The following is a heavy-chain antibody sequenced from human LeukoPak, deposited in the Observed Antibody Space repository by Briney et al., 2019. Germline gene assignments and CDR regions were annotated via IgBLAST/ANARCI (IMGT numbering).Heavy chain of an antibody. J-gene: IGHJ3*02. CDR1: GFTFSSYG. V-gene: IGHV3-30*02. Sequence: PGGSLRLSCAASGFTFSSYGMHWVRQAPGKGLEWVAFIRYEGSNKYYADSVKGRFTISRDNSKNTLYLQMNSLRAEDTAVYYCAKYVGIRGPHEGAFDIWGQGTMVTVSS. CDR2: IRYEGSNK. CDR3: AKYVGIRGPHEGAFDI. D-gene: IGHD3-10*01.